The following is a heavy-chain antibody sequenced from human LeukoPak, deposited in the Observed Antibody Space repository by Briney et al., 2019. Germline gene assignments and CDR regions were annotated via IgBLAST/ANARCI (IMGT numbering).Heavy chain of an antibody. Sequence: QPGGSLRLSCAASGFTFSSYAMSWVRQAPGKGLEWVSYISSSSSTIYYADSVKGRFTISRDNAKNSLYLQMNSLRAEDTAVYYCASSPYYYYGMDVWGQGTTVTVSS. CDR1: GFTFSSYA. CDR3: ASSPYYYYGMDV. J-gene: IGHJ6*02. CDR2: ISSSSSTI. V-gene: IGHV3-48*01.